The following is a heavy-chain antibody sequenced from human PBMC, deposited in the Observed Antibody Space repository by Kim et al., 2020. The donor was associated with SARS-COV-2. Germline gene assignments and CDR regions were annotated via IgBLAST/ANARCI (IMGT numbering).Heavy chain of an antibody. D-gene: IGHD6-6*01. V-gene: IGHV4-59*13. CDR3: ARGSIAARPVLGYYYYGMDV. Sequence: SETLSLTCTVSGGSISSYYWSWIRQPPGKGLEWIGYIYYSGSTNYNPSLKSRVTISVDTSKNQFSLKLSSVTAADTAVYYCARGSIAARPVLGYYYYGMDVWGQGTTVTVSS. J-gene: IGHJ6*02. CDR1: GGSISSYY. CDR2: IYYSGST.